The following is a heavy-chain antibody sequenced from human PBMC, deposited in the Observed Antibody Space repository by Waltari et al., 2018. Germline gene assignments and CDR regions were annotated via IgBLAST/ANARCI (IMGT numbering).Heavy chain of an antibody. D-gene: IGHD6-13*01. CDR2: IGTAGDT. Sequence: EVQLVESGGGLVQPGGSLRLSCAASGFTFSSYDMHWVRQATGKGLEWVSAIGTAGDTYYPSSVKGRFTISRENSKNSLYLQMNSRRAGDTAVYYCARDLRYSTTSGSGMDVWGQGTTVTVSS. CDR3: ARDLRYSTTSGSGMDV. CDR1: GFTFSSYD. V-gene: IGHV3-13*01. J-gene: IGHJ6*02.